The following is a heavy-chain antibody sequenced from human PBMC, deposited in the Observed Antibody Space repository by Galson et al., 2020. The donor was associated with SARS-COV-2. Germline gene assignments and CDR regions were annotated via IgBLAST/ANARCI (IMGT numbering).Heavy chain of an antibody. D-gene: IGHD4-17*01. CDR1: GFSFRSYA. J-gene: IGHJ4*02. V-gene: IGHV3-23*01. CDR3: AKDSVEHGDYGSPFGY. Sequence: GGSLRLSCAASGFSFRSYAMSWVRQSPGKGLEWVSAISGSGYSTYYADSVKGRFTISRDNFKNTVYLQMDSLRAEDTAVYYCAKDSVEHGDYGSPFGYWGQGTLVTVSS. CDR2: ISGSGYST.